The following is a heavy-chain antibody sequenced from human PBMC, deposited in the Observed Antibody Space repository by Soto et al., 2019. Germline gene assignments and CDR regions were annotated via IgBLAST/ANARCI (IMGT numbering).Heavy chain of an antibody. CDR1: GFTFSVYP. CDR3: AKPLGGYNHYGMDV. Sequence: QLLESGGGLVQPGGSLRLSCAASGFTFSVYPMNWVRQAPGKGLELVSTIGGSGSTTYYADSMRGRFTISRDSSKSTLFLQMNSLRADDTAVYYCAKPLGGYNHYGMDVWGPGTTVIVSS. CDR2: IGGSGSTT. J-gene: IGHJ6*02. V-gene: IGHV3-23*01.